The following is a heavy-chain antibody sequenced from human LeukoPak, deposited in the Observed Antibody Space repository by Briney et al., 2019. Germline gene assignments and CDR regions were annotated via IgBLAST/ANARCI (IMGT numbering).Heavy chain of an antibody. D-gene: IGHD3-9*01. CDR1: GYTLTELS. J-gene: IGHJ3*02. CDR2: FDPEDGET. Sequence: ASVKVSCKVSGYTLTELSMHWVRQAPGKGLEWMGGFDPEDGETIYAQKFQGRVTMTEDTSTDTAYMELSSLRSEDTAVYYCARAALRYFDRDAFDIWGQGTMVNVSS. V-gene: IGHV1-24*01. CDR3: ARAALRYFDRDAFDI.